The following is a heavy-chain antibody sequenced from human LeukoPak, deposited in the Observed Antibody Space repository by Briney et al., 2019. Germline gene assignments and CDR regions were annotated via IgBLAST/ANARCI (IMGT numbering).Heavy chain of an antibody. CDR2: INPNSGGT. CDR3: AISDYGGKSPPLDY. J-gene: IGHJ4*02. V-gene: IGHV1-2*02. Sequence: RASVKVSCKASGYTFTAYYMHWVRQAPGQGLEWMGWINPNSGGTNYAQKFQGRVTMTRDTSISTAYMELSRLRSDDTAVYYCAISDYGGKSPPLDYWGQGTLVTVSS. CDR1: GYTFTAYY. D-gene: IGHD4-23*01.